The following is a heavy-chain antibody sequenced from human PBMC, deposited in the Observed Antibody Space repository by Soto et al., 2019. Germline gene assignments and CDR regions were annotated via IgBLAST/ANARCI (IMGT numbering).Heavy chain of an antibody. CDR1: GGSFSGYY. Sequence: SETLSLTCAVYGGSFSGYYWSWIRQPPGKGLEWIGEINHSGSTNYNPSLKSRVTISVDTSKNQFSLKLSSVTAEDTAVYYCPKERLARGFDYWGQGTLVTVSS. CDR2: INHSGST. CDR3: PKERLARGFDY. J-gene: IGHJ4*02. V-gene: IGHV4-34*01.